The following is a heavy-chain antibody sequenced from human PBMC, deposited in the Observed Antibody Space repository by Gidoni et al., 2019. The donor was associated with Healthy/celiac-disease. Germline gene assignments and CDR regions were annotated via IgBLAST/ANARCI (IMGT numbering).Heavy chain of an antibody. J-gene: IGHJ4*02. CDR1: GGSFRGYY. D-gene: IGHD3-22*01. V-gene: IGHV4-34*01. Sequence: QVQLQQWGAGLLKPSETLSLTCAVYGGSFRGYYWSWIRQPPGKGLEWIGEINHSGSTNYNPSLKSRVTISVDTSKNQFSLKLSSVTAADTAVYYCARDCRPYYYDSSGYYGGFDYWGQGTLVTVSS. CDR2: INHSGST. CDR3: ARDCRPYYYDSSGYYGGFDY.